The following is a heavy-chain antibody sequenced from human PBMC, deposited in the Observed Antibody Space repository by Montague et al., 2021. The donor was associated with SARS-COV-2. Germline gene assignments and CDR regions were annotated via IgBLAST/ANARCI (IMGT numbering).Heavy chain of an antibody. CDR1: GGSFTNYY. D-gene: IGHD3-10*01. CDR3: ARARGRTGWFDS. V-gene: IGHV4-34*01. J-gene: IGHJ5*01. Sequence: SETLSLTCAVRGGSFTNYYWNWIRQSPGKGLETLGEINHSGSTNYNPSLKSRVTISVDMSKSQGSLNLTSVTAADTAIYYCARARGRTGWFDSWGQGIQVTVSS. CDR2: INHSGST.